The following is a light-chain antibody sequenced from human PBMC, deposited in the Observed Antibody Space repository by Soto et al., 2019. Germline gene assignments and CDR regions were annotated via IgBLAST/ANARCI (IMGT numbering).Light chain of an antibody. Sequence: SYELTQPPSVSVSPGQTASITCSGDKLGDKYACWYQQKPGQSPVLVIXXXXXXXXXXPXXXXXXXSGNTATLTISGTQAXXEADYYCQAWDSSTAVFGGGTKVTVL. CDR1: KLGDKY. J-gene: IGLJ2*01. V-gene: IGLV3-1*01. CDR2: XXX. CDR3: QAWDSSTAV.